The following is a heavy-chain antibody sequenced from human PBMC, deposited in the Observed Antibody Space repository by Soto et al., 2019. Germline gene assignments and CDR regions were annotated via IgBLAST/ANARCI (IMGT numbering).Heavy chain of an antibody. CDR3: ATSRTFDY. V-gene: IGHV3-7*01. J-gene: IGHJ4*02. D-gene: IGHD6-13*01. CDR1: GFTFSSYW. CDR2: IKQDGSEK. Sequence: LRLSCVVSGFTFSSYWMNWVRQAPGKGLEWVANIKQDGSEKYYVDSAKGRFTISRDNAKNSLYLQMNSLSAEDTAIYYCATSRTFDYWGQGTLVTVSS.